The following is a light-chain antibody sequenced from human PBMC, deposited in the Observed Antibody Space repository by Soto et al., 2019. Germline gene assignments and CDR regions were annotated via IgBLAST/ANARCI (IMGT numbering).Light chain of an antibody. V-gene: IGLV2-23*01. CDR3: CACAGSNTLV. J-gene: IGLJ2*01. CDR1: SGDVGSYNL. Sequence: QSALTQPASVSGSPGQTINISCTGTSGDVGSYNLVSWYQQHPGKAPKLMIYEGNKRPSGVSNRFSASKSGNTASLTISGLQAEDEADYYCCACAGSNTLVFGGGTNVTVL. CDR2: EGN.